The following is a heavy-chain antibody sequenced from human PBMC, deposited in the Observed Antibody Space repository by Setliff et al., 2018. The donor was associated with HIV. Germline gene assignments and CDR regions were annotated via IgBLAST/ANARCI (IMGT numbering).Heavy chain of an antibody. D-gene: IGHD3-22*01. CDR3: ARDFYYYDSSAPHPQTYYFDF. V-gene: IGHV1-18*04. CDR1: GYTFTSYY. CDR2: ISTYSDET. J-gene: IGHJ4*02. Sequence: ASVKVSCKASGYTFTSYYMHWVRQAPGQGLEWMGWISTYSDETSYSQNLQGRVTMTTDTSTSTVYMELSSLRSEDTAMYYCARDFYYYDSSAPHPQTYYFDFWGQGTLVTVSS.